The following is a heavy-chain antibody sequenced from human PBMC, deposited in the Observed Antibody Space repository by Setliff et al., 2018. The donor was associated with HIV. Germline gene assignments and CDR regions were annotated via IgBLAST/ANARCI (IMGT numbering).Heavy chain of an antibody. V-gene: IGHV3-7*03. CDR3: ARDQYYYDTSGYYRGSAFDF. J-gene: IGHJ4*02. Sequence: PRGYLRLSCVASGFSFGSYWMSWVRQAPGKGPEWVAHIKQDASEKYFVDSVKGRFTISRDNAKNSLYLQMDSLRAEDTAVYYCARDQYYYDTSGYYRGSAFDFWGQGTLVTVSS. CDR2: IKQDASEK. CDR1: GFSFGSYW. D-gene: IGHD3-22*01.